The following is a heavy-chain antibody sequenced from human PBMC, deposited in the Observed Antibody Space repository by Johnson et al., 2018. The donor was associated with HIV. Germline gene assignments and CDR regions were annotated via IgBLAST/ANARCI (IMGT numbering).Heavy chain of an antibody. Sequence: QVQLVESGGGVVQPGGSLRLSCAASGFTFSWYWMRWVRQAPGKGLEWVAVMSYDDSNKYYVDSVKGRFTISRDTSKNTLYLQMNSLGTEDTAIYYCARGRKDIAAVDGLDNDGFDMWGQGTMVTVS. CDR1: GFTFSWYW. CDR3: ARGRKDIAAVDGLDNDGFDM. CDR2: MSYDDSNK. D-gene: IGHD6-13*01. V-gene: IGHV3-30*03. J-gene: IGHJ3*02.